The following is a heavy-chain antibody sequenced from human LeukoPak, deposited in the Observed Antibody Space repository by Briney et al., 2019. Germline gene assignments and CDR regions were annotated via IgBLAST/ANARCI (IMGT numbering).Heavy chain of an antibody. CDR3: VRHRYRVSGSYSSLDY. Sequence: GRSLRPSGAAVGFTFSINWMSWVRQAPGKGLEWVANIKQEGSEKKYVDSVKGRFTISRDNAKSPLSLQMNSVRDVHAHAYYCVRHRYRVSGSYSSLDYWGQGALVTVSS. D-gene: IGHD3-10*01. CDR1: GFTFSINW. CDR2: IKQEGSEK. V-gene: IGHV3-7*02. J-gene: IGHJ4*02.